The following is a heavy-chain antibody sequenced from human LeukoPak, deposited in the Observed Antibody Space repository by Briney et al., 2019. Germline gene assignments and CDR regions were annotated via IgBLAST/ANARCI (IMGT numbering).Heavy chain of an antibody. J-gene: IGHJ4*02. CDR3: AKDEYYYDSSGYYDHDY. CDR1: GFTSSSYA. Sequence: GGSLRLSCAASGFTSSSYAMSWVRQAPGKGLEWVSAISGSGGSTYYADSVKGRFTISRDNSKNTLYLQMNSLRAEDTAVYYCAKDEYYYDSSGYYDHDYWGQGTLVTVSS. V-gene: IGHV3-23*01. D-gene: IGHD3-22*01. CDR2: ISGSGGST.